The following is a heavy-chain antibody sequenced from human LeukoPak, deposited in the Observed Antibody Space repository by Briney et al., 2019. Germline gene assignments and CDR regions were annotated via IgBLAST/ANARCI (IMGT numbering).Heavy chain of an antibody. Sequence: GGSLRLSCVGSGFTLSSYAMSWVRQAPGRELEWVSAISGSGTRTYYADSVKGRFTISRDNSKNTLYLQMNSLRAEDTAVYYCAKAPTKEEEWLLLNYFDYWGQGTPVTVSS. CDR3: AKAPTKEEEWLLLNYFDY. D-gene: IGHD3-22*01. CDR2: ISGSGTRT. CDR1: GFTLSSYA. V-gene: IGHV3-23*01. J-gene: IGHJ4*02.